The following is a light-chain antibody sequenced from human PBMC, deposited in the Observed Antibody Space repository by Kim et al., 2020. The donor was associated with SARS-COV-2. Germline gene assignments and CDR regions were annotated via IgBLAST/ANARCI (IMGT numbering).Light chain of an antibody. CDR2: LNSDGSH. Sequence: VKLACTQSSGHSSNAIAWHQQQPEKGPRYLMKLNSDGSHSKGDGIPDRFSGSSSGAERYLTISSLQSEDEADYYCQTWGTGIPWVFGGGTKLTVL. J-gene: IGLJ3*02. V-gene: IGLV4-69*01. CDR1: SGHSSNA. CDR3: QTWGTGIPWV.